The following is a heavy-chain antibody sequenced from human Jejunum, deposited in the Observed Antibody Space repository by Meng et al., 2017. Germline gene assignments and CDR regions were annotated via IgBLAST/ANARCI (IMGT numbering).Heavy chain of an antibody. J-gene: IGHJ4*02. CDR2: FLRDGPST. D-gene: IGHD3/OR15-3a*01. Sequence: QLVESGEALLPPGCSRALPSAAFGSTFSYTWMHSVRQAPGKGLVLVLRFLRDGPSTASADSVRGRFTISRDNAKSPLYLQMNSLRAEDASVYYCARDWDWVVWDYWGQGTLVTVSS. CDR3: ARDWDWVVWDY. CDR1: GSTFSYTW. V-gene: IGHV3-74*01.